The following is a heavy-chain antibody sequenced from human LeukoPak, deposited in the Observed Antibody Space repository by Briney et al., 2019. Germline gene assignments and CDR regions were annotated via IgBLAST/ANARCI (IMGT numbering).Heavy chain of an antibody. V-gene: IGHV5-51*01. Sequence: GESLKISCKASGYTFTNYWIGWVRQMPGKGLEWMGIIYPGDSDTRYSTSFRGQVIISADKSIRTANLQWTSLKASDTAMYYCARHTGEGSHFQHWGQGSLVTVSS. CDR3: ARHTGEGSHFQH. CDR1: GYTFTNYW. D-gene: IGHD3-16*01. CDR2: IYPGDSDT. J-gene: IGHJ1*01.